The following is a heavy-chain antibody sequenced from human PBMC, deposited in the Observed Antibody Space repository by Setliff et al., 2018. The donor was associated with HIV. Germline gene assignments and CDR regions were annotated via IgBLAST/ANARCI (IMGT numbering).Heavy chain of an antibody. V-gene: IGHV3-30*02. J-gene: IGHJ4*02. D-gene: IGHD1-1*01. CDR1: GFTFSSYG. CDR3: VSARIPTGGTSTSLDY. Sequence: HPGGSLRLSCAASGFTFSSYGMHWVRQAPGKGLEWVAFIRSAASTKSYADSVKDRFTISRDNSKNTLYLQLNSLRPEDTGVYYCVSARIPTGGTSTSLDYWGQGALVTV. CDR2: IRSAASTK.